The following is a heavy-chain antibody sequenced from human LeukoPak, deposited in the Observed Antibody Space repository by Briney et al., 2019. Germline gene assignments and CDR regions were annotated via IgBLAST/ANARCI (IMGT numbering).Heavy chain of an antibody. Sequence: SGGSLRLSCAASGFTFSSYAMSWVRQAPGKGLEWVSVIYSGGSTYYADSVKGRFTISRDNSKNTLYLQMNSLRAEDTAVYYCARDCCPNDSSSWLFRPDYYYYYGMDVWGQGTTVTVSS. V-gene: IGHV3-66*01. J-gene: IGHJ6*02. D-gene: IGHD6-13*01. CDR1: GFTFSSYA. CDR3: ARDCCPNDSSSWLFRPDYYYYYGMDV. CDR2: IYSGGST.